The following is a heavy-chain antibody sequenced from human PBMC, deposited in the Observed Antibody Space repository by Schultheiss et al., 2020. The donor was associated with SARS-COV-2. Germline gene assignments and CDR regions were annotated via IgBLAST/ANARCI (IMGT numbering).Heavy chain of an antibody. Sequence: GGSLRLSCAASGFTVSSNYMSWVRQAPGKGLEWVSVIYSGGSTYYADSVKGRFTISRDNSKNTLYLQMNSLRAEDTAVYYCARRYGGNAIDYWGQGTLVTVSS. CDR1: GFTVSSNY. CDR2: IYSGGST. J-gene: IGHJ4*02. CDR3: ARRYGGNAIDY. D-gene: IGHD4-23*01. V-gene: IGHV3-66*04.